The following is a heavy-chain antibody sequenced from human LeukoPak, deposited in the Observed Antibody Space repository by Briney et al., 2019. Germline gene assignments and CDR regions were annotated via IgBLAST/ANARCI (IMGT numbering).Heavy chain of an antibody. CDR1: GGSISSGDYY. V-gene: IGHV4-30-4*08. CDR2: IYYSGST. Sequence: SETLSLTCTVSGGSISSGDYYWSWIRQPPGKGLEWIGYIYYSGSTYYNPSLKSRVTISVDTSKNQFSLNLTSVTAADTAVYYCVWHGSGGNYWGQGTLVTVSS. J-gene: IGHJ4*02. CDR3: VWHGSGGNY. D-gene: IGHD2-15*01.